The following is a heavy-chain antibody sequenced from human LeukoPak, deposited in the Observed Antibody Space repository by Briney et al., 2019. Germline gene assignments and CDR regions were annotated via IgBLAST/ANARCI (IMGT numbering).Heavy chain of an antibody. CDR2: IYTSGST. J-gene: IGHJ5*02. Sequence: PSETLSLTCTVSGGSISSYYWSWIRQPAGKGLEWIGRIYTSGSTNYNPSLKSRVTMSVDTSKNQFSLKLSSVTAADTAVYYCAKNTYDYVWGSYRYSSPNWFDPWGQGTLVTVSS. D-gene: IGHD3-16*02. CDR1: GGSISSYY. V-gene: IGHV4-4*07. CDR3: AKNTYDYVWGSYRYSSPNWFDP.